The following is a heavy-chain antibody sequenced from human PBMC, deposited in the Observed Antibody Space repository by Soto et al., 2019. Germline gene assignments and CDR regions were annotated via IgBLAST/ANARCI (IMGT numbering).Heavy chain of an antibody. J-gene: IGHJ6*02. D-gene: IGHD3-10*01. CDR3: TTQGFGGLHGLVDV. Sequence: PSETLSLTCTVSGDSIRSSSHYWAWNRQPPGKGLEWIGGFYYSGSPYYNPSLKSRVSISVDTSKNQFSLKLTSVTAADTAVYYCTTQGFGGLHGLVDVWGQGTTVTVSS. CDR1: GDSIRSSSHY. V-gene: IGHV4-39*07. CDR2: FYYSGSP.